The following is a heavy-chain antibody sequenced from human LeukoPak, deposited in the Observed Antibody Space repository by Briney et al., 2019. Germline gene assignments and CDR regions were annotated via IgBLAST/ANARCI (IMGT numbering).Heavy chain of an antibody. CDR1: GFTFSSYS. Sequence: KPGGSLRLSCAASGFTFSSYSMNWVRQAPGKGLEWVSSISSTSTYIYYADSVKGRFTISRDNAKNSLYLQVNSLRAEDTAVYYCARGGFGELCWGQGTMVTVSS. D-gene: IGHD3-10*01. V-gene: IGHV3-21*01. CDR2: ISSTSTYI. J-gene: IGHJ3*01. CDR3: ARGGFGELC.